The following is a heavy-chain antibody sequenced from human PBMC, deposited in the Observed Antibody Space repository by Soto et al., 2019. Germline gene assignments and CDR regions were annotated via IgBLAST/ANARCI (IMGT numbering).Heavy chain of an antibody. CDR2: ISASGDNT. CDR3: AKHLMENRAASKPSSLWRRQVTMQPGEYQPGEH. D-gene: IGHD2-2*01. CDR1: GFTFSNYG. J-gene: IGHJ1*01. V-gene: IGHV3-23*01. Sequence: EVQLLESGGGLVQPGGSLRLSCAASGFTFSNYGMSWVRQAPGKGLEWVSVISASGDNTYYADSVKGRFTMSRDNYRNTRYLQMNSMRAEDTAIYYCAKHLMENRAASKPSSLWRRQVTMQPGEYQPGEHRGQGTLVTVSS.